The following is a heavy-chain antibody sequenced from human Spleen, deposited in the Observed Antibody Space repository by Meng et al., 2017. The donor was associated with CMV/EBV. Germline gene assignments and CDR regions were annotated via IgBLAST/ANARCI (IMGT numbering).Heavy chain of an antibody. CDR3: AGRIHYYDSSGGFDY. Sequence: SGGSVSSGSYYWSWIRQPPGKGLEWIGYIYYSGSTNYHPSLKSRVTISVDTSKNQFSLKLSSVTAADTAVYYCAGRIHYYDSSGGFDYWGQGTLVTVSS. J-gene: IGHJ4*02. CDR1: GGSVSSGSYY. D-gene: IGHD3-22*01. CDR2: IYYSGST. V-gene: IGHV4-61*01.